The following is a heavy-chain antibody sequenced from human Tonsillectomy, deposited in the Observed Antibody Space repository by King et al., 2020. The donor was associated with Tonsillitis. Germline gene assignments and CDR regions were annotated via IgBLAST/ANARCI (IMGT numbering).Heavy chain of an antibody. CDR3: AKVEVRTAATAWYFDL. J-gene: IGHJ2*01. CDR1: GFTFSSYD. CDR2: TSFGGYNK. D-gene: IGHD6-13*01. V-gene: IGHV3-30*18. Sequence: VQLVESGGGVVQPGRSLRLSCVASGFTFSSYDMHWVRQAPGKGLEWVAVTSFGGYNKDYADSVKGRFTISRDNSKNTMYLQMNSLRDDDTAVYYCAKVEVRTAATAWYFDLWGRGTLVTVSS.